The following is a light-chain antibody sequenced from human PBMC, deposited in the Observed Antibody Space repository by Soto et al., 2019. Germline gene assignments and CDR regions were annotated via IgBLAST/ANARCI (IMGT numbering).Light chain of an antibody. Sequence: QSALTQPASVSGSPGQSITISCTGTRSDVGSHNAVSWYQQDPGKAPKLMIYDASKRPSGVSNRFSGSKSGNTASLTISGLQAEDEANYYCCSYAGSSTVVFGGGTKLTVL. CDR2: DAS. CDR3: CSYAGSSTVV. V-gene: IGLV2-23*01. CDR1: RSDVGSHNA. J-gene: IGLJ2*01.